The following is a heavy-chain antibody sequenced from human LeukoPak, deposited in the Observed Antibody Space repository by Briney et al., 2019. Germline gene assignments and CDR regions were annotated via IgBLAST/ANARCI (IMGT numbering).Heavy chain of an antibody. Sequence: PGGSLRLSCAASGFIFSDYYMSWIRQTPGKGLEWVSYISSSGSPISYADSVKGRFTVSRDNAKMSLYLQMNSLRAEDTAIHYCARGSKTYDSGSIGRFDPWGQGTLVTVSS. CDR2: ISSSGSPI. CDR1: GFIFSDYY. CDR3: ARGSKTYDSGSIGRFDP. J-gene: IGHJ5*02. D-gene: IGHD3-10*01. V-gene: IGHV3-11*01.